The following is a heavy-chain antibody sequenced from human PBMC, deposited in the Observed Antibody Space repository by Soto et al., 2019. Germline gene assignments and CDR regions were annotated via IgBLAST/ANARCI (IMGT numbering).Heavy chain of an antibody. V-gene: IGHV3-11*01. CDR3: ARDVVVAATSYYYYGMDV. Sequence: GGSLRLSCAASGFTFSDFYMSWIRQAPGKGLEWVSYISNSGSTIYYADSVKGRFTISRDNAKNSLYLQMNSLRAEDTAVYYCARDVVVAATSYYYYGMDVWGQGTTVTVSS. CDR2: ISNSGSTI. CDR1: GFTFSDFY. D-gene: IGHD2-15*01. J-gene: IGHJ6*02.